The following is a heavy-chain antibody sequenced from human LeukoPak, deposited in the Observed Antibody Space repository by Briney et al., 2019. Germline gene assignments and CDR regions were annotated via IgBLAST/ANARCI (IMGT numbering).Heavy chain of an antibody. CDR2: ISWNSGSI. Sequence: PGGSLRLSCAASGFTFDDYAMHWVRQAPGKGLEWVSGISWNSGSIGYADSVKGRFTISRDNAKNSLYLQMNSLRAEDTALYYCAKAGPAPGVGYHYGMDVWGQGTTVTVSS. CDR3: AKAGPAPGVGYHYGMDV. D-gene: IGHD1-26*01. V-gene: IGHV3-9*01. CDR1: GFTFDDYA. J-gene: IGHJ6*02.